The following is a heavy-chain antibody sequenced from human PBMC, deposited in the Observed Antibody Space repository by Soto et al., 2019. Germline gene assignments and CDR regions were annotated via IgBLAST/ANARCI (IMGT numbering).Heavy chain of an antibody. CDR2: IYSGGST. J-gene: IGHJ4*02. V-gene: IGHV3-66*01. CDR1: GFTVSSNY. Sequence: GGSLRLSCAVSGFTVSSNYMSWVRQAPGKGLEWVSVIYSGGSTYYADSVKGRFTISRDNSKNTLYLQMNSLRADDTAGYYGATRSGYDWGQGTLVTVSS. D-gene: IGHD5-12*01. CDR3: ATRSGYD.